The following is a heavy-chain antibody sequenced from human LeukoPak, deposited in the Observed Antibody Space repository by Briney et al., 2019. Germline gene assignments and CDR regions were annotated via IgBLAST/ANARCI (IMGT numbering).Heavy chain of an antibody. J-gene: IGHJ4*02. CDR1: GYSISSGYY. CDR3: ARVGRGDHTWGSYYCDH. V-gene: IGHV4-38-2*01. CDR2: IYHSGST. D-gene: IGHD3-16*01. Sequence: PSETLSLTCAVSGYSISSGYYWGWIRQPPGKGLEWIGSIYHSGSTYYNPSLKSRVTISVDTSKNQFSLKLSSVTAADTAVYYCARVGRGDHTWGSYYCDHWGQGTLVSVSS.